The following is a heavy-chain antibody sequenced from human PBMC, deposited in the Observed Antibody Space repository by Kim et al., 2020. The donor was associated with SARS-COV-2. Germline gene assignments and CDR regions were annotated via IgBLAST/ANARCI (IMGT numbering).Heavy chain of an antibody. CDR2: IKQDGSEE. CDR3: ARDRAGDTTDDF. Sequence: GGSLRLSCAASGFTFSRCWMTWVRQAPGKGLEWVANIKQDGSEEYYVDSVKGRFTISRDNAKNSLFLQMDSLRVEDTAVYYCARDRAGDTTDDFWGHGTLVTVSS. CDR1: GFTFSRCW. V-gene: IGHV3-7*01. J-gene: IGHJ4*01. D-gene: IGHD4-17*01.